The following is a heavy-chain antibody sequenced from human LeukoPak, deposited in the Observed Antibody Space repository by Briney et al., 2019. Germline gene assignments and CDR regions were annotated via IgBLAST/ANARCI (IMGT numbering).Heavy chain of an antibody. Sequence: GGSLRLSCAASGFTFSSYAMSWVRQAPGKGLEWVSAISGSGGSTYYADSVKGRFTISRDNSKNTLYLQTNSLRAEDTAVYYCAKDHGVGYCSSTSCYWGQGTLVTVSS. CDR3: AKDHGVGYCSSTSCY. CDR2: ISGSGGST. D-gene: IGHD2-2*01. J-gene: IGHJ4*02. V-gene: IGHV3-23*01. CDR1: GFTFSSYA.